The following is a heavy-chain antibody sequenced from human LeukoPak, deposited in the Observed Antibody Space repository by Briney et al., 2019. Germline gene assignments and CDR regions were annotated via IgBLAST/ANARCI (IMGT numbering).Heavy chain of an antibody. V-gene: IGHV3-11*04. Sequence: SGGSLRLSCVASGFTFSDYYMSWIRQAPGKGLEWVSYISSSGSTIYYADSVKGRFTISRDNAKNSLYLQMNSLRAEDTAVYYCARVRDENWFDPWGQGTLVTVSS. J-gene: IGHJ5*02. CDR2: ISSSGSTI. CDR1: GFTFSDYY. CDR3: ARVRDENWFDP.